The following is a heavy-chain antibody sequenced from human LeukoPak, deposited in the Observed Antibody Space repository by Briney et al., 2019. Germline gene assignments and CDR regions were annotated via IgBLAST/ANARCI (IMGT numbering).Heavy chain of an antibody. J-gene: IGHJ4*02. CDR1: GLSFNSYV. CDR2: IYSGGST. D-gene: IGHD6-19*01. V-gene: IGHV3-53*01. Sequence: PGGSLRLSCAASGLSFNSYVMSWVRQAPGKGLEWVSVIYSGGSTYYADSVKGRFTISRDNSKNTLYLQMNSLRAEDTAVYYCARDRYGYSSDWGQGTLVIVSS. CDR3: ARDRYGYSSD.